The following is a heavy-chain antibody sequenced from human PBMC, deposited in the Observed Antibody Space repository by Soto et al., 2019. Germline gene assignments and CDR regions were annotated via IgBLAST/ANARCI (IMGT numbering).Heavy chain of an antibody. J-gene: IGHJ4*02. CDR3: ARHLMSSFGGLIVIAGDYFDS. CDR1: GGSISSSSYN. V-gene: IGHV4-39*01. Sequence: QLQLHESGPGLVKPSETLSLTCTVSGGSISSSSYNWGWIRQPPGKGLEWIGSISYSGTTYYNPSLKSRVPVSVDTSKSQFSPKLSSVTTAYTAAYYCARHLMSSFGGLIVIAGDYFDSWGQGTLVTVSS. D-gene: IGHD3-16*02. CDR2: ISYSGTT.